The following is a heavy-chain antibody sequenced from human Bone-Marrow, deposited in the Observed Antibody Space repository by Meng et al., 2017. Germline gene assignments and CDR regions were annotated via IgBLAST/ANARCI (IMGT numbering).Heavy chain of an antibody. CDR1: GYDFNTYW. J-gene: IGHJ6*02. D-gene: IGHD6-19*01. V-gene: IGHV5-51*01. CDR3: ARLGYSSGWYRSYYYGMDV. Sequence: GESLKISCAISGYDFNTYWIAWVRQMLEKGLEWMGIIHPGDSTAKYSPSFEGQVTISADKSTSTAYLQWDNLEASDTAMYYCARLGYSSGWYRSYYYGMDVWGQGTTVTVSS. CDR2: IHPGDSTA.